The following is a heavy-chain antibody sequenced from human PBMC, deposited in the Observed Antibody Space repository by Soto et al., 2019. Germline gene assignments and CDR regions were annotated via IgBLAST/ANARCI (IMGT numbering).Heavy chain of an antibody. V-gene: IGHV3-30*18. CDR1: GFTFSSYG. CDR3: AKDVWLRGGMDV. Sequence: QVQLVESGGGVVQPGRSLRLSCAASGFTFSSYGMHWVRQAPGKGLEWVAVISYDGSNKYYADSVKGRFTISRDNSKNTLYLQMNSLRAEDTAVYYCAKDVWLRGGMDVWGQGTTVTVSS. J-gene: IGHJ6*02. D-gene: IGHD5-12*01. CDR2: ISYDGSNK.